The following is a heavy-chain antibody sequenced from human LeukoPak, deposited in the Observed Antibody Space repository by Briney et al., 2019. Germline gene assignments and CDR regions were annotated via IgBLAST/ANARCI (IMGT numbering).Heavy chain of an antibody. CDR1: GFTLSSYS. V-gene: IGHV3-48*04. D-gene: IGHD1-14*01. J-gene: IGHJ6*02. CDR2: ISSVTTTI. Sequence: PGGSLRLSCAASGFTLSSYSMNWVRQAPGKGLEWISYISSVTTTIYYADSVKGRFTISRDNPKNTLYLQMNSLRAEDTAVYYCVPRSGRMDVWGQGTTVIVSS. CDR3: VPRSGRMDV.